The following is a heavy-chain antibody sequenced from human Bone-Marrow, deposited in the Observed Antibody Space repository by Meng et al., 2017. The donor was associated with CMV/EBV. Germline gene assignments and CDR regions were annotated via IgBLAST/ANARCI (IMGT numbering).Heavy chain of an antibody. CDR3: ARDYYEFWSGYGLGYAPMLYGMDV. CDR2: INSDGSST. V-gene: IGHV3-74*01. Sequence: GGSLRLSCAASGFTFSSYWIHWVRQAPGKGLVWVSRINSDGSSTSYADSVKGRFTISRDNAKNPLYLQMNSLRAEDTAVYYCARDYYEFWSGYGLGYAPMLYGMDVWGQGTKVTVSS. J-gene: IGHJ6*02. CDR1: GFTFSSYW. D-gene: IGHD3-3*01.